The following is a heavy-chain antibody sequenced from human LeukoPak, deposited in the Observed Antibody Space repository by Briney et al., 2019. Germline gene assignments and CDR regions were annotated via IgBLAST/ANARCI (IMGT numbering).Heavy chain of an antibody. D-gene: IGHD4-17*01. J-gene: IGHJ4*02. Sequence: PGGSLRLSCAASGFTFSSYGMHWVRQAPGKGLEWVAVISYDGSNKYYADSVKGRFTISRDNSKNALYLQMNSLRAEDTAVYYCAKDSATVTPYYFDSWGQGTLVTVSS. CDR2: ISYDGSNK. CDR3: AKDSATVTPYYFDS. V-gene: IGHV3-30*18. CDR1: GFTFSSYG.